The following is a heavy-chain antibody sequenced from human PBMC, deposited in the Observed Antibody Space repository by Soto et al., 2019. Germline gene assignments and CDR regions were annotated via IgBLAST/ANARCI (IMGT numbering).Heavy chain of an antibody. V-gene: IGHV3-23*01. CDR1: GFTFNNYA. Sequence: GGSLRLSCAASGFTFNNYAMSWVRQAPGTGLEWVSGISSGGGKTYFADSVKGRFTISRDNSKNTLYLQMNSLRAEDTAVYYCAKDIDKDGYRISSFDYWGQGTLVTVS. CDR2: ISSGGGKT. CDR3: AKDIDKDGYRISSFDY. J-gene: IGHJ4*02. D-gene: IGHD5-12*01.